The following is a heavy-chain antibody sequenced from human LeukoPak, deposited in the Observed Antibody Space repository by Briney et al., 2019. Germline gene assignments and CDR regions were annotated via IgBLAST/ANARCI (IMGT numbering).Heavy chain of an antibody. CDR3: ARNPGHCGGDCSPGAFDI. Sequence: SETLSLTCTVSGGSISSSSYYWGWIRQPPGKGLEWIGSIYYSGSTNYNPSLKSRVTISVDTSKNQFSLKLSSVTAADTAVYYCARNPGHCGGDCSPGAFDIWGQGTMVTVSS. D-gene: IGHD2-21*02. V-gene: IGHV4-39*07. CDR1: GGSISSSSYY. CDR2: IYYSGST. J-gene: IGHJ3*02.